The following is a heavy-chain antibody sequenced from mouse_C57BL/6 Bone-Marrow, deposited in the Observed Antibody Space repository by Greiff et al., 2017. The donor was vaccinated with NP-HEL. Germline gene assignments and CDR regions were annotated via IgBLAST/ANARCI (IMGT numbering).Heavy chain of an antibody. CDR3: TTYGYHWYFDV. Sequence: EVQLVESGAELVRPGASVKLSCTASGFTIKDDYMHWVKQRPEQGLEWIGWIDPEDGDTEYASKFQGKVTITADTSSNTAYLQLSSLTSEDTAVYYCTTYGYHWYFDVWGTGTTVTVSS. J-gene: IGHJ1*03. CDR1: GFTIKDDY. D-gene: IGHD2-2*01. V-gene: IGHV14-4*01. CDR2: IDPEDGDT.